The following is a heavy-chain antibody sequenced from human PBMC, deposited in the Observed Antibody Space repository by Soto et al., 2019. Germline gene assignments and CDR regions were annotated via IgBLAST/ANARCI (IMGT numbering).Heavy chain of an antibody. CDR2: INPCYPAGRST. CDR1: VFTLTTFF. CDR3: ARGDSTDCSNGVSPFSYNHDMAV. J-gene: IGHJ6*02. Sequence: PGASVMVSCTASVFTLTTFFMHWVRQAPGKSLEWLGVINPCYPAGRSTTYAQQFQGWVTMTTDTSISTASMELTRLTSDDTAIYYCARGDSTDCSNGVSPFSYNHDMAVRGQGPTVT. D-gene: IGHD2-8*01. V-gene: IGHV1-46*01.